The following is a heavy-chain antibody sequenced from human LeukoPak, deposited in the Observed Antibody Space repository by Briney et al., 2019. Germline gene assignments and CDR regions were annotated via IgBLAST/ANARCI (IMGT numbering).Heavy chain of an antibody. Sequence: GGSLRLSCAASGFTFSGYAMSWVRHPPGKGLEWVSAISGSGGSTYYAHSVKGRFTISRDNSKNRLYMQMHRVRAEDTAVYYCAQLSWLDPGGKGNLV. D-gene: IGHD3-16*02. CDR3: AQLSWLDP. J-gene: IGHJ5*02. CDR1: GFTFSGYA. CDR2: ISGSGGST. V-gene: IGHV3-23*01.